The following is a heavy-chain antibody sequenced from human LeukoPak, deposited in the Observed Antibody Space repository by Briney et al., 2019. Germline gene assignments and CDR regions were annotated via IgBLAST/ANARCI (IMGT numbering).Heavy chain of an antibody. J-gene: IGHJ4*02. D-gene: IGHD3-3*01. CDR2: VHLDGRT. Sequence: SETLSLTCVVFGGSIPTPTCWLWVRQPPGKGLEWIGEVHLDGRTNYNPSLESRLTISVDLSENHISLRLTSVTAADTAVYYCAREGGFYRPLDYSGQGTLVTVSS. CDR1: GGSIPTPTC. V-gene: IGHV4-4*02. CDR3: AREGGFYRPLDY.